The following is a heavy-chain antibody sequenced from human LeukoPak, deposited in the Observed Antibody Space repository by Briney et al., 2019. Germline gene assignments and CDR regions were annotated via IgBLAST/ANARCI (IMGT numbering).Heavy chain of an antibody. J-gene: IGHJ3*02. CDR2: VHHRGTT. CDR3: ARLTVELRAFDI. Sequence: SGTLSLTCTVSDASISSSTWWSWVRQPPGKGLEWIGEVHHRGTTNYNPSLKSRVTKSVDRSQNQFSLKLNSVTAADTAVYYCARLTVELRAFDIWGQGTMVTVSS. V-gene: IGHV4-4*02. CDR1: DASISSSTW. D-gene: IGHD1-7*01.